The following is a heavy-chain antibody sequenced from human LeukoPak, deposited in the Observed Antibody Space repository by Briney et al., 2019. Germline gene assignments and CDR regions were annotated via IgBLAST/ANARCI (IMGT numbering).Heavy chain of an antibody. V-gene: IGHV1-69*01. CDR2: IIPIFGTA. D-gene: IGHD5-24*01. J-gene: IGHJ4*02. CDR1: GGTFSSYA. Sequence: ASVKVFCKASGGTFSSYAISWVRQAPGQGLEWMGGIIPIFGTANYAQKFQGRVTITADESTSTAYMELSSLRSEDTAVYYCAVRWLQSTGGFDYWGQGTLVTVSS. CDR3: AVRWLQSTGGFDY.